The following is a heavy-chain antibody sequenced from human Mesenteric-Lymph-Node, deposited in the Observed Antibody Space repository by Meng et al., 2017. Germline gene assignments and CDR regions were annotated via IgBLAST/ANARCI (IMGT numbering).Heavy chain of an antibody. CDR1: GYSFTSYW. CDR2: IYPGDSDT. J-gene: IGHJ4*02. D-gene: IGHD4/OR15-4a*01. CDR3: ARTDYGYFDY. V-gene: IGHV5-51*01. Sequence: GESLKISCKGSGYSFTSYWIGWVRQMPGKGLEWMGIIYPGDSDTRYSPSFQGQVTISADKSINTAYLHWSSLKASDTALYFCARTDYGYFDYWGQGSLVTVSS.